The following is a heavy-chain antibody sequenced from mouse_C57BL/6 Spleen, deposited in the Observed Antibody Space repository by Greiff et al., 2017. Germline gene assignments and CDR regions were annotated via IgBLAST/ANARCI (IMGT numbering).Heavy chain of an antibody. D-gene: IGHD2-1*01. J-gene: IGHJ3*01. V-gene: IGHV1-64*01. CDR1: GYTFTSYW. Sequence: QVQLQQPGAELVQPGASVKFSCKASGYTFTSYWMHWVKQRPGQGLEWIGMIHPNSGSTNSNEKFKSKATLTVDKSSSTAYMQLSSLTSEGSAVYYCARDGNSWFAYWGQGTLVTVSA. CDR2: IHPNSGST. CDR3: ARDGNSWFAY.